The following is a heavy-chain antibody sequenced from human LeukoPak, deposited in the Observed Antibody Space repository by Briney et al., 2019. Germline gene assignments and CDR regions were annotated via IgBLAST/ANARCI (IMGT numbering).Heavy chain of an antibody. Sequence: NPSETLSLTCAVSGYSISSGYYWGWIRPPPGKGLEWIGSIYHSGSTYYNPSLKSRVTISVDTSKNQFSLKLSSVTAADTAVYYCASRRVGHGMDVWGKGTTVTVSS. J-gene: IGHJ6*04. D-gene: IGHD1-26*01. V-gene: IGHV4-38-2*01. CDR3: ASRRVGHGMDV. CDR2: IYHSGST. CDR1: GYSISSGYY.